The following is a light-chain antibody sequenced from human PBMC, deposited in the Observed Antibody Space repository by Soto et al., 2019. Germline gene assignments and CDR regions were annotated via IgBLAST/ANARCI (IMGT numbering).Light chain of an antibody. V-gene: IGKV3-20*01. CDR3: QQYGSSSWT. J-gene: IGKJ1*01. CDR2: GTS. Sequence: EIVLTQSPGTLSLSPGERATLSCWASQSVSSSYLAWYQQKPGQAPRLLIYGTSSRATAIPDRFSGSGSGTDFTLTISRLEPEDFALYYCQQYGSSSWTFGQGTKVEIK. CDR1: QSVSSSY.